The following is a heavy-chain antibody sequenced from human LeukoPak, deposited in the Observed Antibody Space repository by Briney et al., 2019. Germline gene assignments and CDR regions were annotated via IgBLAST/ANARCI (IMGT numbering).Heavy chain of an antibody. CDR2: IYYSGST. J-gene: IGHJ3*02. CDR1: GGSISSYY. D-gene: IGHD1/OR15-1a*01. CDR3: ARENKDAFDI. Sequence: PSETLSLTCTVSGGSISSYYWSWIRQPPGKGLEWIGYIYYSGSTIYNPSLKSRVTISVDTSKNQFSLKLSSVTAADTAVYYCARENKDAFDIWGQGTTVTVSS. V-gene: IGHV4-59*01.